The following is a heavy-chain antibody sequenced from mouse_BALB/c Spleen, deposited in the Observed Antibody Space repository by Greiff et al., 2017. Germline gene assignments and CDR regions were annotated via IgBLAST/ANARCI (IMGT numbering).Heavy chain of an antibody. J-gene: IGHJ2*01. CDR3: ARHRYGNYFDY. CDR1: GFTFSSYT. D-gene: IGHD2-1*01. CDR2: ISNGGGST. V-gene: IGHV5-12-2*01. Sequence: EVQGVESGGGLVQPGGSLKLSCAASGFTFSSYTMSWVRQTPEKRLEWVAYISNGGGSTYYPDTVKGRFTISRDNAKNTLYLQMSSLKSEDTAMYYCARHRYGNYFDYWGQGTTLTVSS.